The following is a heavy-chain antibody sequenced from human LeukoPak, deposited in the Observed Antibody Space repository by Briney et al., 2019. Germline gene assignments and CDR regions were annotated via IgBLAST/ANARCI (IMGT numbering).Heavy chain of an antibody. Sequence: GGSLRLSCTASGFTFNNYVMSWVRQAPGKGLEWVSAISGGGDPTYYADSVKGRFTISRDNSKNTLYLQLNSLRAEDTAVYYCAKDSRGGYSGSWYFDYWGQGTLVTVSS. CDR1: GFTFNNYV. CDR2: ISGGGDPT. D-gene: IGHD1-26*01. CDR3: AKDSRGGYSGSWYFDY. V-gene: IGHV3-23*01. J-gene: IGHJ4*02.